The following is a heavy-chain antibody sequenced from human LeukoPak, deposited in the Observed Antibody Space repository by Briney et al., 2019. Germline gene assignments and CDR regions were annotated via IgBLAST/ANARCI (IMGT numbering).Heavy chain of an antibody. J-gene: IGHJ6*03. Sequence: PGGSLRLSCAASGFILSGYWMSWVRQAPGKGLEWVANINQDGSEKYYVDSVKGRFSISRDNAKNSLFLQMNSLRAEDTAVYYCARGITSDGGYYYCYYMDVWGKGTTVTVSS. V-gene: IGHV3-7*01. CDR3: ARGITSDGGYYYCYYMDV. CDR1: GFILSGYW. CDR2: INQDGSEK. D-gene: IGHD2-2*01.